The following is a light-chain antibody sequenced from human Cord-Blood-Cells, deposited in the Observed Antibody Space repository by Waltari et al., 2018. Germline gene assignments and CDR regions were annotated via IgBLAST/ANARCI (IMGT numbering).Light chain of an antibody. CDR2: EVS. V-gene: IGKV2D-29*02. Sequence: DIVMTQTPLSLSVNPGQPASISCKSSQSLLHGDGKTYLYWYLQKPGQSPQLLIYEVSIRFSGVPDRFSGSGSGSDFPLKISRVEAEDVRVYDCMQSIQLPLTFGPGTKVDIK. CDR1: QSLLHGDGKTY. J-gene: IGKJ3*01. CDR3: MQSIQLPLT.